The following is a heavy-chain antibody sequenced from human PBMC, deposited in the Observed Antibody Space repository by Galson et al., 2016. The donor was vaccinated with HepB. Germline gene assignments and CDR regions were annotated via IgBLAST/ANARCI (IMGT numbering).Heavy chain of an antibody. CDR1: GFTFNDYD. CDR3: ASGPHWNPAY. D-gene: IGHD1-1*01. Sequence: SLRLSCAISGFTFNDYDMHWVRQGTGESLEWVANMRPAGDKYYPGSVKGRFTVPRESAKNSFYLQMDSLRAGDSGVYYCASGPHWNPAYWGQGTLVTVSS. J-gene: IGHJ4*02. V-gene: IGHV3-13*01. CDR2: MRPAGDK.